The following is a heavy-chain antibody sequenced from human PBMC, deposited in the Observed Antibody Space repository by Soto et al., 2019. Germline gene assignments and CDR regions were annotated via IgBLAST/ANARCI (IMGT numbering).Heavy chain of an antibody. CDR3: ARVRAIWFGELGAFDI. J-gene: IGHJ3*02. D-gene: IGHD3-10*01. CDR2: ISAYNGNT. Sequence: AASVKVSCKASGYTFTSYGISWVRQAPGQGLEWMGWISAYNGNTNYAQKLQGRVTMTTDTSTSTAYMELRSLRSDDTAVYYCARVRAIWFGELGAFDIWGQGTMVTVSS. CDR1: GYTFTSYG. V-gene: IGHV1-18*01.